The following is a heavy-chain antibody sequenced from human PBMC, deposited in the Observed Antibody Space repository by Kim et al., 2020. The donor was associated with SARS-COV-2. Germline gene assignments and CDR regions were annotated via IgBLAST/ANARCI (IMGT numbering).Heavy chain of an antibody. CDR3: ARPVNMGSGSLGY. CDR2: ISSTSTTI. J-gene: IGHJ1*01. CDR1: GFSFSTYS. Sequence: GGSLRLSCAASGFSFSTYSMHWVRQAPGKGLEWISYISSTSTTIFFADSVKGRFTVTRDNTKNLLYLQMDSLRVEDTAVYYCARPVNMGSGSLGYWGQGT. V-gene: IGHV3-48*04. D-gene: IGHD3-10*01.